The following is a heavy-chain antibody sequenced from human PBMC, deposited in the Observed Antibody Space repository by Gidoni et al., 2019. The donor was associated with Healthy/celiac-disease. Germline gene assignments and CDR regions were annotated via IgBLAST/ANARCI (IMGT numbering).Heavy chain of an antibody. CDR3: RAARPWVDY. D-gene: IGHD6-6*01. CDR2: INHSGST. J-gene: IGHJ4*02. V-gene: IGHV4-34*01. CDR1: GGSFSGYY. Sequence: QVQLQQWGAGLLTPSETLSLTCAVYGGSFSGYYWSWTRQPPGKGLEWIGEINHSGSTNYNPSLKSRVTISVDTSKNQFSLKLSSVTAADTAVYYCRAARPWVDYWGQGTLVTVSS.